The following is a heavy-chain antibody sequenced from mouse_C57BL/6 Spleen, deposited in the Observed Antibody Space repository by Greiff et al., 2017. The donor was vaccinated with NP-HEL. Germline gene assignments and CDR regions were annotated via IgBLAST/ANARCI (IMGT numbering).Heavy chain of an antibody. J-gene: IGHJ4*01. Sequence: EVKLMESGEGLVKPGGSLKLSCAASGFTFSSYAMSWVRQTPEKRLEWVAYISSGGDYIYYADTVKGRFTISRDNARNTLYLQMSSLKSEDTAMYYCTRVGYYYAMDYWGQGTSVTVSS. D-gene: IGHD2-2*01. CDR2: ISSGGDYI. CDR1: GFTFSSYA. CDR3: TRVGYYYAMDY. V-gene: IGHV5-9-1*02.